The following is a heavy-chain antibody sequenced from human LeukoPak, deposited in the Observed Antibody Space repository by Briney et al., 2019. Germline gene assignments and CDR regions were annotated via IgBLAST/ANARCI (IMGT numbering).Heavy chain of an antibody. Sequence: GASVTVSCKASGYTFTSYGISWVRQAPGQGLEWMGWISAYNGNTNYAQKLQGRVAMTTDTSTSTAYKELRSLRSDATAVYYCARWVVVAAFVDWGQGTLVTVSS. CDR2: ISAYNGNT. J-gene: IGHJ4*02. CDR3: ARWVVVAAFVD. D-gene: IGHD2-15*01. V-gene: IGHV1-18*01. CDR1: GYTFTSYG.